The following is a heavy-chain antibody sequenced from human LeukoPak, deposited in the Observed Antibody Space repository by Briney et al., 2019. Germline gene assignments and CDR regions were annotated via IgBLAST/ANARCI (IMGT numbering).Heavy chain of an antibody. CDR1: GFTFSDYY. D-gene: IGHD1-7*01. J-gene: IGHJ4*02. CDR3: TRVGVGWTYDG. V-gene: IGHV3-72*01. Sequence: GGSLRLSCEASGFTFSDYYMSWIRQAPGKGLEWVGRTRNKANSYTTEYAASVKGRFTISRDDSKNSLYLQMNSLKTEDTAVYYCTRVGVGWTYDGWGQGTLVTVSS. CDR2: TRNKANSYTT.